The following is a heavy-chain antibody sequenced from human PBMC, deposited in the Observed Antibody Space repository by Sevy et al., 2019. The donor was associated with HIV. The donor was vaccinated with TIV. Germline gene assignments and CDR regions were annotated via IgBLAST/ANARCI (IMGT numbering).Heavy chain of an antibody. V-gene: IGHV3-30-3*01. CDR1: GFTFSSYA. J-gene: IGHJ4*02. Sequence: GGSLRLSCAASGFTFSSYAMHWVRQAPGNGLEWVAVISYDGSNKYYADSVKGRFTISRDNSKNTLYLQMNSLRAEDTAVYYCARGSGLRRTVTTGSDYFDYSGQGTMVTVSS. CDR3: ARGSGLRRTVTTGSDYFDY. D-gene: IGHD4-4*01. CDR2: ISYDGSNK.